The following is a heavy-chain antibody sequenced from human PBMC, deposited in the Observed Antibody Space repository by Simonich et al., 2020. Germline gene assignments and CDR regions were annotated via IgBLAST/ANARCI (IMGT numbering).Heavy chain of an antibody. CDR1: VGSFSGYY. Sequence: QVQLQQWGAGLLKPSETLSLTCAVYVGSFSGYYWSWIRQPPGKGLEWIGEINHIGSTNDNPSRKSLVTISVITYKTQFSLKLSSVTAADTAVYYCARCGLVNYDILTGYHNWFDPWGQGTLVTVSS. V-gene: IGHV4-34*01. CDR3: ARCGLVNYDILTGYHNWFDP. D-gene: IGHD3-9*01. CDR2: INHIGST. J-gene: IGHJ5*02.